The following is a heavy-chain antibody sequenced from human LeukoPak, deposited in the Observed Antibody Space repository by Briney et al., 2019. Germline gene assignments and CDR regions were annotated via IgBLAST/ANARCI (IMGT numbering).Heavy chain of an antibody. Sequence: SETLSLTCTVSGGSISSYYWSWVRQPAGKGLEWVGRIYTSGSTNYNPSLKRRVTISVDTSKNQFSLKLSSVTAADTAVYYCARDWITPSSSGWYDGRFDPWGQGTLVTVSS. V-gene: IGHV4-4*07. CDR1: GGSISSYY. CDR2: IYTSGST. D-gene: IGHD6-19*01. J-gene: IGHJ5*02. CDR3: ARDWITPSSSGWYDGRFDP.